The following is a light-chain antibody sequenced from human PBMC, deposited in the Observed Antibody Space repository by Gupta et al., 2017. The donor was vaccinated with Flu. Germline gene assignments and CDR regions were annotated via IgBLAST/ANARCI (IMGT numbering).Light chain of an antibody. J-gene: IGLJ2*01. CDR2: STN. CDR3: VLHVGNGISL. Sequence: SSGSVSATYYPTWYQQTPGQAPRTLIYSTNTRSSGVPDRFSGSILGSKAALTIAGAQADDESDYYCVLHVGNGISLFGGGTKLTVL. V-gene: IGLV8-61*01. CDR1: SGSVSATYY.